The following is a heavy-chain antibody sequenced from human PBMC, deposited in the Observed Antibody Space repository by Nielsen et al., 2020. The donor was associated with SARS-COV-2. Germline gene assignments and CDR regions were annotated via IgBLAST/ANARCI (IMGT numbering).Heavy chain of an antibody. J-gene: IGHJ6*03. V-gene: IGHV1-69*13. CDR1: GDTLSSHG. Sequence: SVKVSCKASGDTLSSHGHFWVRQAPGQGLEWIGEIIRLSGANYAQKFQGRVTITADGSTSTAYMELGSLRSEDTAVYYCARGSQGQQLNYYMDVWGKGTTVTVSS. D-gene: IGHD4-11*01. CDR2: IIRLSGA. CDR3: ARGSQGQQLNYYMDV.